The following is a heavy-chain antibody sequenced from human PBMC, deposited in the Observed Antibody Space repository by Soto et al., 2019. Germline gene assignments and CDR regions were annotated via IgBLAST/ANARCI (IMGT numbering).Heavy chain of an antibody. CDR1: GYNFTSYG. D-gene: IGHD3-22*01. J-gene: IGHJ5*02. CDR2: ISAYNGNT. V-gene: IGHV1-18*01. CDR3: ARVYPYYYDSSGYYNWFDP. Sequence: GASVKVSGEACGYNFTSYGSWWVPQAPRQGLEWMGWISAYNGNTNYAQKLQGRVTMATDTSTSTAYMELRSLRSDDTAVYYCARVYPYYYDSSGYYNWFDPWGQGTLVTVSS.